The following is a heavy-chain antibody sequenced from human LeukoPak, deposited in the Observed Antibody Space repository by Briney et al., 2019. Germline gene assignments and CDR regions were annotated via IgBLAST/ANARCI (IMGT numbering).Heavy chain of an antibody. Sequence: PGGSLRLSCAASGFTFSSYGMHWVRQAPGKGLEWVAFIRYDGSNKYYADSVKGRFRISRDSSKNMLYLQMNSLRAEDTAVYYCAKDRCSDGIGCFYYYMDVWDKGTTVTISS. CDR1: GFTFSSYG. CDR2: IRYDGSNK. V-gene: IGHV3-30*02. J-gene: IGHJ6*03. CDR3: AKDRCSDGIGCFYYYMDV. D-gene: IGHD2-15*01.